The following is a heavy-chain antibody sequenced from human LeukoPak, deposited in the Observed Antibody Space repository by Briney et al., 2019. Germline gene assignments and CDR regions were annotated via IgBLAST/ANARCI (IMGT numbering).Heavy chain of an antibody. CDR2: ISGGGGST. V-gene: IGHV3-23*01. CDR3: AKGRFEYYFDY. J-gene: IGHJ4*02. CDR1: GFTFSSYA. D-gene: IGHD3-16*01. Sequence: GGSLRLSSAASGFTFSSYAMSWVRQAPGKGLEWVSGISGGGGSTYYADSVKGRFTISRDNSKNTLYLQMNSLRAEDTAVYYCAKGRFEYYFDYWGQGTLVTDSS.